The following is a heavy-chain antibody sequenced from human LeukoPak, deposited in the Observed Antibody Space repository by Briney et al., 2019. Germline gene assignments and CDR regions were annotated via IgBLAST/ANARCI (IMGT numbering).Heavy chain of an antibody. J-gene: IGHJ3*02. D-gene: IGHD6-6*01. CDR3: ARPTSSSGAFDI. V-gene: IGHV4-39*01. CDR1: GGSISSSSYY. Sequence: SETLSLTCAVSGGSISSSSYYWGWIRQPPGKGLEWIGSIYYSGSTYYNPSLKSRVTISVDTSKNQFSLKLSSVTAADTAVYYCARPTSSSGAFDIWGQGTMVTVSS. CDR2: IYYSGST.